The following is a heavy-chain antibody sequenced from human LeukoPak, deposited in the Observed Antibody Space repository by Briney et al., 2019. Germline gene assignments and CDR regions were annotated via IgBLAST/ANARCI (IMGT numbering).Heavy chain of an antibody. D-gene: IGHD3-10*01. CDR3: AKTTGSGSYSNTFDI. J-gene: IGHJ3*02. Sequence: PGGSLRLSCAASGFSFSNYGMSWVRQAPGKGLEWVSVISGSGGSTDYADSVKGRFTISRDNSKNTLYLQMNSLRGEDTAVYYCAKTTGSGSYSNTFDIWGQGTMVTVSS. V-gene: IGHV3-23*01. CDR1: GFSFSNYG. CDR2: ISGSGGST.